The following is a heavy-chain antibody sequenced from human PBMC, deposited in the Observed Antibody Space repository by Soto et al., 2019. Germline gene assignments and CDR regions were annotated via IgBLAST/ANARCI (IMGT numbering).Heavy chain of an antibody. V-gene: IGHV4-39*01. CDR1: GGSISSSSYY. Sequence: QLQLQESGPGLVKPSETLSLTCTVSGGSISSSSYYWGWIRQRPGKGLEWLGSTYYSGSTYYKPSLKTRVTICVDTSKNQFSLKLSCVTAADTAVYYCARRRPGDYWGQGTLVTVSS. CDR3: ARRRPGDY. CDR2: TYYSGST. J-gene: IGHJ4*02.